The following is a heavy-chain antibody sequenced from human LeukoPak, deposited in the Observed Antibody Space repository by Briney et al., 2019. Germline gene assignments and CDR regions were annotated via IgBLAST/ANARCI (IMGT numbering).Heavy chain of an antibody. CDR2: INHSGST. D-gene: IGHD3-22*01. Sequence: PSETLSLTCAVYGGSFSGYYWSWIRQPPGKGLEWIGEINHSGSTNYNPSLKSRVTISVDTSKNQFSLKLSSVTAADTAVYYCARGRILDYYDSSGYYHRWFDPWGQGTLVTVSS. V-gene: IGHV4-34*01. CDR1: GGSFSGYY. J-gene: IGHJ5*02. CDR3: ARGRILDYYDSSGYYHRWFDP.